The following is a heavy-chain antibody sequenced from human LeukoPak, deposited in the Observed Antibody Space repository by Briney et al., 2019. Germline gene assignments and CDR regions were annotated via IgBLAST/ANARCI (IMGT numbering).Heavy chain of an antibody. CDR3: ARGHGDYYYYYYMDV. CDR1: GFTFSSYG. J-gene: IGHJ6*03. CDR2: IRYDGSNK. V-gene: IGHV3-30*02. Sequence: GGSLRLSCAASGFTFSSYGMHWVRQAPGKGLEWVAFIRYDGSNKYYADSVKGRFTISRDNSKNTLYLQMNSLRSEDTAVYYCARGHGDYYYYYYMDVWGKGTTVTISS. D-gene: IGHD4-17*01.